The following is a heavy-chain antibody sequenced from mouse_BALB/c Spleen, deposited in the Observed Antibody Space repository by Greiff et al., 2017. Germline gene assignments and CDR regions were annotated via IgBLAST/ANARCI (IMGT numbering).Heavy chain of an antibody. CDR1: GFTFSSYA. CDR3: ARDAFDY. Sequence: EVKLMESGGGLVKPGGSLKLSCAASGFTFSSYAMSWVRQSPEKRLEWVAEISSGGSYTYYPDTVTGRSTIARDNAKNTLYLEMSSLRSEDAAMYYCARDAFDYWGQGTLVTVSA. V-gene: IGHV5-9-4*01. CDR2: ISSGGSYT. J-gene: IGHJ3*01.